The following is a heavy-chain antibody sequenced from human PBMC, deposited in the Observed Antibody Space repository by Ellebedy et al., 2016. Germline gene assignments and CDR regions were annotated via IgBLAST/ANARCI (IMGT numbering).Heavy chain of an antibody. D-gene: IGHD1-26*01. CDR3: ARDTSPLYSGSYQGY. Sequence: GGSLRLSXAASGFTFSSYAMHWVRQAPGKGLEWVAVISYDGSNKYYADSVKGRFTISRDNSKNTLYLQMNSLRAEDTAVYYCARDTSPLYSGSYQGYWGQGTLVTVSS. V-gene: IGHV3-30-3*01. CDR1: GFTFSSYA. J-gene: IGHJ4*02. CDR2: ISYDGSNK.